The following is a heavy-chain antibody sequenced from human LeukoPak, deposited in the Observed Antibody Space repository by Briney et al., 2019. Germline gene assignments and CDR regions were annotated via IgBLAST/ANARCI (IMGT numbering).Heavy chain of an antibody. V-gene: IGHV3-48*03. CDR2: ISSSGSTI. Sequence: GGSLRLSCAASGFTFSSYEMNWVRQAPGKGLEWVSYISSSGSTIYYADSVKGRFTISRDNAKNSLYLQMNSLRAEDMALYYCAKDSSYYYDSSGYFDYWGQGTLVTVSS. D-gene: IGHD3-22*01. CDR1: GFTFSSYE. CDR3: AKDSSYYYDSSGYFDY. J-gene: IGHJ4*02.